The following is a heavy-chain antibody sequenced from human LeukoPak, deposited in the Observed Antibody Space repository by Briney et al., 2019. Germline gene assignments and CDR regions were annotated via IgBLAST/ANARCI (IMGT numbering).Heavy chain of an antibody. J-gene: IGHJ4*02. CDR2: ISWNSGSI. D-gene: IGHD5-24*01. CDR3: ARARAMATNTGLGY. Sequence: PGRTLRLSCAASGFTFDEYAIHWVRQAPGKGMEWVSSISWNSGSIDYADSVKGRFTISRDNTNNSLYLQMNSLTPEDTALYYCARARAMATNTGLGYWGQGTLVTVSS. CDR1: GFTFDEYA. V-gene: IGHV3-9*01.